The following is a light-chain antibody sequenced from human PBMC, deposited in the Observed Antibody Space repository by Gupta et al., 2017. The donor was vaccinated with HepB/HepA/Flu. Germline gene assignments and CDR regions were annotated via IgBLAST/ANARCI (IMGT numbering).Light chain of an antibody. CDR1: ISDIGGYNY. CDR2: EVS. Sequence: QSALTQPASVSGSPGQSITISCTGTISDIGGYNYVSWYQQHPGKAPKLMIYEVSDRPSGVSNRFSGSKSGSTASLTISGRQAEDEAHYYCSSYTSSSTVVFGGGTKVTVL. J-gene: IGLJ2*01. V-gene: IGLV2-14*01. CDR3: SSYTSSSTVV.